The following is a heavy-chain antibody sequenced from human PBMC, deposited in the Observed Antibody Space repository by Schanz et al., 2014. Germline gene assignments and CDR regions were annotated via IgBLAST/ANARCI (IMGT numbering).Heavy chain of an antibody. J-gene: IGHJ4*02. Sequence: QEQLVESGGGVVQPGRSLRLSCAGSGFSFSDYGMHWVRQAPGRGLEWVAVISYHGSERYYADSVKGRFTISRDNSKNTLYLQMNSLRTEDTAVYFCAKSYDTSGYSGFDYWGQGTLVTVSS. CDR1: GFSFSDYG. D-gene: IGHD3-22*01. CDR3: AKSYDTSGYSGFDY. CDR2: ISYHGSER. V-gene: IGHV3-30*18.